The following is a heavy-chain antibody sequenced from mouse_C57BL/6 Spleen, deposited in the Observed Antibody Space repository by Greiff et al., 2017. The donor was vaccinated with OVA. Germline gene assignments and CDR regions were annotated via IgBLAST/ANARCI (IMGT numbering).Heavy chain of an antibody. V-gene: IGHV1-69*01. J-gene: IGHJ1*03. CDR3: ARRDYYGSSYRYFDV. Sequence: QVQLQQPGAELVMPGASVKLSCKASGYTFTSYWLHWVKQRPGQGLEWIGEIDPSDSSTNYTKKFKGKSTLTVEKSSSTAYMPLSSLTSEDSAVYYCARRDYYGSSYRYFDVWGTGTTVTVSS. CDR2: IDPSDSST. D-gene: IGHD1-1*01. CDR1: GYTFTSYW.